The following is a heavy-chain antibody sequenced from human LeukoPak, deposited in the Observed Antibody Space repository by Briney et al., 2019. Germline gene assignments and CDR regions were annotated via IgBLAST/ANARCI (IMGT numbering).Heavy chain of an antibody. V-gene: IGHV4-4*09. D-gene: IGHD4-23*01. J-gene: IGHJ3*02. CDR2: IYTSGST. Sequence: ASETLSLTCTVSGVSISTYYWSWIRQPPGKGQEWLGYIYTSGSTNYNPSLKSRVTISVDTSKNQFSLRLSSVTAADTAVYFCARLMDYGGNPGSFDIWGLGTKVTVSS. CDR3: ARLMDYGGNPGSFDI. CDR1: GVSISTYY.